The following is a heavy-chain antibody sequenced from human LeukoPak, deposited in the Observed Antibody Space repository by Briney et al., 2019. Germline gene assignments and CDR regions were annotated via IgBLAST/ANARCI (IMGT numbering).Heavy chain of an antibody. CDR3: ATNLGIWFDKNNT. CDR1: GSTLTDVS. V-gene: IGHV1-24*01. J-gene: IGHJ4*02. CDR2: FDPEDGET. D-gene: IGHD3-10*01. Sequence: ASVKVSCKVSGSTLTDVSMHWVRQAPGKGLEWMGGFDPEDGETIYAQKFQGRVTMTEDTSTDTAYMELSSLRSEDTAVYYCATNLGIWFDKNNTWGQGTLVTVSS.